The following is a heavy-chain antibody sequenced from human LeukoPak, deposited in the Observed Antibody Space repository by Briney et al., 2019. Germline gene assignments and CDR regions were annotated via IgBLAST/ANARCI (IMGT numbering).Heavy chain of an antibody. J-gene: IGHJ4*02. D-gene: IGHD3-22*01. V-gene: IGHV1-69*04. CDR1: GGTFSSYA. CDR2: IIPILGIA. CDR3: ARAYYYDSSGYYYPFDY. Sequence: ASVKVSCKASGGTFSSYAISWVRQAPGQGLEWMGRIIPILGIANYAQKFQGRVTITADKSTSTAYMELSSLRSEDTAVYYCARAYYYDSSGYYYPFDYWGQGTLVTVSS.